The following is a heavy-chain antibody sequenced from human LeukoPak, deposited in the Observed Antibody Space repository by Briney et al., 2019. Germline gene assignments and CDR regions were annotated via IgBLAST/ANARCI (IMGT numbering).Heavy chain of an antibody. D-gene: IGHD2-2*01. Sequence: GGSLRLSCAASGFTFSSYAMHWVRQAPGKGLEYVSAISSNGGSTYYANSVKGRFTISRDNSKNTLYLQMGSLRAEDMAVYYCARGGWVVVVPAVIDFDYWGQGTLVTVSS. J-gene: IGHJ4*02. V-gene: IGHV3-64*01. CDR1: GFTFSSYA. CDR3: ARGGWVVVVPAVIDFDY. CDR2: ISSNGGST.